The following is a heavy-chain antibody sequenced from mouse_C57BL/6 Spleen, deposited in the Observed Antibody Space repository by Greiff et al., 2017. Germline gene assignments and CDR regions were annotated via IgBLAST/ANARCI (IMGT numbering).Heavy chain of an antibody. J-gene: IGHJ2*01. CDR2: INPGSGGT. V-gene: IGHV1-54*01. Sequence: VQLQQSGAELVRPGTSVKVSCKASGYAFTNYLIEWVKQRPGQGLAWIGVINPGSGGTNYNEKFKGKATLTADKSSSTAYMQLSSLTSEDSAVYFCARELTADYWGQGTTLTVSS. CDR1: GYAFTNYL. CDR3: ARELTADY. D-gene: IGHD4-1*01.